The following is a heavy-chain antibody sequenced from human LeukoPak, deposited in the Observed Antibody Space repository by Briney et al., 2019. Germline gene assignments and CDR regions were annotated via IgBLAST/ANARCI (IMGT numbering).Heavy chain of an antibody. CDR2: IYHSGTS. CDR3: AGIGVTGPNYYSMDV. CDR1: GGSISNNDW. J-gene: IGHJ6*02. V-gene: IGHV4-4*02. D-gene: IGHD3-22*01. Sequence: SSETLSLTCAVSGGSISNNDWWSWVRQSPGKGLEWVGEIYHSGTSNYNPSLKSRVTISVDKSKNQFSLKLNSVTAADTAVYYCAGIGVTGPNYYSMDVWGQGTTVTVSS.